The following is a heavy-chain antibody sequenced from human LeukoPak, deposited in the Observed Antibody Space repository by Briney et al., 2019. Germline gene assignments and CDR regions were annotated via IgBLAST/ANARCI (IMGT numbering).Heavy chain of an antibody. V-gene: IGHV1-69*13. Sequence: GASVKVSCKASGGTFSSYAISWVRQAPGQGLEWMGGIIPIFGTANYAQKFQGRVTITADESTSTAYMELRSLRSDDTAVYYCARGGSTMIVVVMDVWGKGTTVAVSS. D-gene: IGHD3-22*01. J-gene: IGHJ6*04. CDR1: GGTFSSYA. CDR2: IIPIFGTA. CDR3: ARGGSTMIVVVMDV.